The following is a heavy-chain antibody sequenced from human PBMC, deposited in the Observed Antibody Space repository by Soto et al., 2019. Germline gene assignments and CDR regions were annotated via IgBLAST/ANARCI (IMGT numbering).Heavy chain of an antibody. CDR1: GFAFDDHA. J-gene: IGHJ6*02. D-gene: IGHD1-7*01. CDR3: AKDKSNEELSVYYYNGLDV. V-gene: IGHV3-9*01. Sequence: VQLVESGGGLVQPGRSLTLSCEASGFAFDDHAMHWVRQVPGKGLEWVSSISWNSGKIGYAGSVKGRFTISRDNAKNFVYLQMNSLRTEDTALYYCAKDKSNEELSVYYYNGLDVWDQGTNVIVSS. CDR2: ISWNSGKI.